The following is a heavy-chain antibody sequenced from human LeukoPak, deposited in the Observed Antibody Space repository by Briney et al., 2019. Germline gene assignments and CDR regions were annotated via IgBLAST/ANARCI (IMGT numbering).Heavy chain of an antibody. Sequence: GRSLRLSCAASGFTFSSYAMHWVRQAPGKGLEWVAVISYDGSNKYYVDSVKGRFTISRDNSKNTLYLQMNSLRAEDTAVYYCAREPFWSGYYSNLHIDYWGQGTLVTVSS. J-gene: IGHJ4*02. CDR1: GFTFSSYA. V-gene: IGHV3-30-3*01. CDR2: ISYDGSNK. D-gene: IGHD3-3*01. CDR3: AREPFWSGYYSNLHIDY.